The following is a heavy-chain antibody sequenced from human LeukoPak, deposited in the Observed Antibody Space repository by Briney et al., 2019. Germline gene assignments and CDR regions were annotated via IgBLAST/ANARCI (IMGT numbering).Heavy chain of an antibody. CDR2: ISGSGGST. V-gene: IGHV3-23*01. J-gene: IGHJ4*02. D-gene: IGHD6-13*01. CDR1: GFTFSSYA. Sequence: PGGSLRLSCAASGFTFSSYAMSWVRQAPGKGLEWVSAISGSGGSTYYADSVKGRFTISRDNSKNTLYLQMNSLRAEDTAVYYCAKFLVAAAAATGTAFDYWGQGTLDTVSS. CDR3: AKFLVAAAAATGTAFDY.